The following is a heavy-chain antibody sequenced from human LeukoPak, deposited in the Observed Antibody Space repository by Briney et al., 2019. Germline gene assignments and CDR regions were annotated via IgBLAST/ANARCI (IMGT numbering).Heavy chain of an antibody. CDR1: GFTFSSFA. V-gene: IGHV3-30*04. CDR3: AKDLFDRLTRGTFYDSSGYRD. D-gene: IGHD3-22*01. J-gene: IGHJ4*02. CDR2: ISYDESYK. Sequence: GGSLRLSCAASGFTFSSFAMHWVRQAPGKGLEWMAVISYDESYKYYADSVKGRFTISRDNSKNTLYLQMNSLRAEDTAVYYCAKDLFDRLTRGTFYDSSGYRDWGQGTLVTVSS.